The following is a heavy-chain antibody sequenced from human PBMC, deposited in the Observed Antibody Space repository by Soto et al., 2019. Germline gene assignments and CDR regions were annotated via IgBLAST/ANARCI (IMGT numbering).Heavy chain of an antibody. CDR2: IYYSGST. D-gene: IGHD3-10*01. CDR3: ARDNYGSESTYLDY. J-gene: IGHJ4*02. Sequence: QVQLQESGPGPVKPSETLSLTCTVCGGSIRSYYWSWIRQHPGKGLEWNGYIYYSGSTNYNPSLKSRVASSVDTSQNQCSLKLNSMTAADTAVYYCARDNYGSESTYLDYWVQGTLVTVAS. V-gene: IGHV4-59*12. CDR1: GGSIRSYY.